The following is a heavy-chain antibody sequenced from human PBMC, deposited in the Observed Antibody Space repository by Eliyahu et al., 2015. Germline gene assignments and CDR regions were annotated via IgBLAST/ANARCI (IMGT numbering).Heavy chain of an antibody. Sequence: QVHLVQSEAEVKKXGASVKVSCTXSGXXFRNSDINXVRQVTGQGLEWMGWMKPNSGETGSAQRFKGRLSLSRDTSGSTAYMELSSLRSEDTAVYYCARRADYGGSPYPFDFWGQGTLVTVSS. CDR1: GXXFRNSD. CDR2: MKPNSGET. D-gene: IGHD4/OR15-4a*01. CDR3: ARRADYGGSPYPFDF. V-gene: IGHV1-8*01. J-gene: IGHJ4*02.